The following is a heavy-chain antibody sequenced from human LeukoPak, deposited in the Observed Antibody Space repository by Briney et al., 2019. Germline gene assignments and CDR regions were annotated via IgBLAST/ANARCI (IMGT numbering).Heavy chain of an antibody. D-gene: IGHD6-19*01. CDR3: AKQRAGSAWFTLDF. CDR1: GFTFTTHA. V-gene: IGHV3-23*01. Sequence: GGSLRLSCVASGFTFTTHAMSWVRQAPGKGLEWVSAFSGSITKTYYANSVKGRFTISRDNSKNTLYLQMSSLRAEDTALYYCAKQRAGSAWFTLDFWGPGTLVTVSS. CDR2: FSGSITKT. J-gene: IGHJ4*02.